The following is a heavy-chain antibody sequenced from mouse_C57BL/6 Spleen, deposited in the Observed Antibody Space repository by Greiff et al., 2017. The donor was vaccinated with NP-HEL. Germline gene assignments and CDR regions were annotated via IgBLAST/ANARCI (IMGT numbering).Heavy chain of an antibody. D-gene: IGHD1-1*01. CDR1: GYTFTSYW. Sequence: QVQLQQPGAELVKPGASVKLSCKASGYTFTSYWMHWVKQRPGQGLEWIGMIHPNSGSTNYNEKFKSKATLTVDKSSSTAYMQLSSLTSEDSAVYYCARSTVVALRTYWYCDVWGTGTTVTVSS. V-gene: IGHV1-64*01. CDR3: ARSTVVALRTYWYCDV. J-gene: IGHJ1*03. CDR2: IHPNSGST.